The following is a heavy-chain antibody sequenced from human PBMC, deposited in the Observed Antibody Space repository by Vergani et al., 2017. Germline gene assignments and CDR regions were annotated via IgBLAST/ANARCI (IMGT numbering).Heavy chain of an antibody. CDR1: GFTFSSYA. D-gene: IGHD3-22*01. V-gene: IGHV3-23*04. CDR3: AKEAGYDSSGYYHIDY. CDR2: ISGSGGST. J-gene: IGHJ4*02. Sequence: VQLVESGGGVVQPGRSLRLSCAASGFTFSSYAMSWVRQAPGKGLEWVSAISGSGGSTYYADSVKGRFTISRDNSKNTLYLQMNSLRAEDTAVYYCAKEAGYDSSGYYHIDYWGQGTLVTVSS.